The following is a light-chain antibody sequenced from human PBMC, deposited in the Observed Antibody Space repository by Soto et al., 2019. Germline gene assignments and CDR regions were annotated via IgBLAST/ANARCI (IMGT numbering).Light chain of an antibody. CDR1: QNVNTY. CDR2: DAS. Sequence: EVVLTQSPATLSLSPGDRVTLSCRASQNVNTYLSWYQQKPGQAPRLLIYDASNRATGIPVRFSGSGSGTDFTLTISSLEPEDFAVYYCQQRYNWPPITFGQGTRLEI. CDR3: QQRYNWPPIT. J-gene: IGKJ5*01. V-gene: IGKV3-11*01.